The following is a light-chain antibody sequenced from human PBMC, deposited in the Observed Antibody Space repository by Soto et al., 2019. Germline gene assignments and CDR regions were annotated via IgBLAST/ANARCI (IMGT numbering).Light chain of an antibody. CDR2: EVS. CDR1: TSDVGAYNY. V-gene: IGLV2-14*01. CDR3: SSYTGSNLGV. J-gene: IGLJ1*01. Sequence: LTHPASVCASRRRSVTISSTATTSDVGAYNYVSWYQQHPGKAPTLMISEVSNRPSGVSNRFSGSKSGNAASLTISGLQAEDEADYYCSSYTGSNLGVFGTGTKVTVL.